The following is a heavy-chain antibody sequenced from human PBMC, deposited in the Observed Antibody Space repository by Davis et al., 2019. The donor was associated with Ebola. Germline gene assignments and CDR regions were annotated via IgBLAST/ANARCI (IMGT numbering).Heavy chain of an antibody. Sequence: MPSETLPLTCTVSGGSISSGGYYWSWIRQHPGKGLEWIGYIYYSGSTYYNPSLKSRVIISVHTSKNQFSLKLSSVTAADTAVYYCARVVRDIVVVPAASNWFDPWGQGTLVTVSS. CDR3: ARVVRDIVVVPAASNWFDP. V-gene: IGHV4-31*03. J-gene: IGHJ5*02. D-gene: IGHD2-2*01. CDR1: GGSISSGGYY. CDR2: IYYSGST.